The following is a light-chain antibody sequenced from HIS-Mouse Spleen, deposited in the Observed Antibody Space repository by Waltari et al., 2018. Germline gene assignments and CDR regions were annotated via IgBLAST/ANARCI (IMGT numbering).Light chain of an antibody. Sequence: DIQLTQSPSFLSASVGDRVTITCRSSQGISSYLAWYQQKPGITPKLLIYAASPVQSGVPAPFSGSGSRTECTLHISSLQPEDFATYYCQQLNSYPPPFGPGTTVEL. V-gene: IGKV1-9*01. J-gene: IGKJ1*01. CDR1: QGISSY. CDR3: QQLNSYPPP. CDR2: AAS.